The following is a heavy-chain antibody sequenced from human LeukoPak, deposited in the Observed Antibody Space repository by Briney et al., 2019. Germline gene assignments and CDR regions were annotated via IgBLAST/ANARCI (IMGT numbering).Heavy chain of an antibody. CDR1: GFTFSSYG. J-gene: IGHJ4*02. Sequence: PGGSLRLSCAASGFTFSSYGMPWVRQAPGKGLEWVAVIWYDGSNKYYADSVKGRFTISRDNSKNTLYLQMNSLRAEDTAVYYCASSRTAMVSSPFDYWGQGTLVTVSS. V-gene: IGHV3-33*01. D-gene: IGHD5-18*01. CDR3: ASSRTAMVSSPFDY. CDR2: IWYDGSNK.